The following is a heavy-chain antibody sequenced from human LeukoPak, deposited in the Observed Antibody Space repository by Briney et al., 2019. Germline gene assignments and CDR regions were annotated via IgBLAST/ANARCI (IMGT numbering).Heavy chain of an antibody. CDR2: ISSSSSTI. J-gene: IGHJ4*02. CDR1: GFTFSSFS. V-gene: IGHV3-48*02. D-gene: IGHD4-11*01. Sequence: AGGSLRLSCAASGFTFSSFSMNWARQAPGKGLEWVSYISSSSSTIYYADSVKGRFTISRDNAENSLYLQMNSLRDEDTAVYYCARDLISGDYTFDYWGQGTLVTVSS. CDR3: ARDLISGDYTFDY.